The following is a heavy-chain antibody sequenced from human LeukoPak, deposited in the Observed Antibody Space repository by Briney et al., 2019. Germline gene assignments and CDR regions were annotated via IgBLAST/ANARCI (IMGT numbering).Heavy chain of an antibody. CDR1: GGSISSYY. V-gene: IGHV4-59*12. CDR2: IYYSGST. Sequence: SETLSLTCTVSGGSISSYYWSWIRQPPGKGLEWIGYIYYSGSTNYNPSLKSRVTISVDTSKNQFSLKLSSVTAADTAVYYCARESIHSTNYWGQGTLVTVSS. J-gene: IGHJ4*02. D-gene: IGHD6-13*01. CDR3: ARESIHSTNY.